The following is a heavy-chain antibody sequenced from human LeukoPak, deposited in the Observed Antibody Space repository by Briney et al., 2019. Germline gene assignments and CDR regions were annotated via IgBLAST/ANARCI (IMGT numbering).Heavy chain of an antibody. CDR3: ARDASSGYLDY. CDR1: GFTFSSYS. J-gene: IGHJ4*02. CDR2: ISSSSSTI. Sequence: GGSLRLSCAASGFTFSSYSMNWVRQAPGKGLEWVSYISSSSSTIYYADSVKGRFTISRDNAKNSLYLQMNSLRAEDTAVYYCARDASSGYLDYWGQGTLVTVSS. V-gene: IGHV3-48*04. D-gene: IGHD3-22*01.